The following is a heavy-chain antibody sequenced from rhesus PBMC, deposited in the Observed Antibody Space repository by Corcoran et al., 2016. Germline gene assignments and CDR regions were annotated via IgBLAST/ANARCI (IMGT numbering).Heavy chain of an antibody. CDR2: IYWDDDK. CDR3: ARISYYSGSSPPVDYFDY. CDR1: GVSLTTSGMG. V-gene: IGHV2-174*01. D-gene: IGHD3-16*01. J-gene: IGHJ4*01. Sequence: QVTLKESGPALVKPTQTLTLTCTFSGVSLTTSGMGVGWIRQPPGKALEWRALIYWDDDKRYSTALKGRLTISKDTSKNQVVLSMTNMDPVDTATYYCARISYYSGSSPPVDYFDYWGQGVLVTVSS.